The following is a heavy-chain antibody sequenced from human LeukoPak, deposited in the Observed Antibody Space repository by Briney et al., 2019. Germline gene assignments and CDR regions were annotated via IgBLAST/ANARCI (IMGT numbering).Heavy chain of an antibody. CDR1: GFTFSSYW. CDR2: INPDGSST. D-gene: IGHD4-11*01. J-gene: IGHJ5*02. CDR3: AREDYRTSFDL. Sequence: GGSLRLSCAASGFTFSSYWMHWVRQAPGKGLVWVSRINPDGSSTTYADSVKGRFTISRDTAKNTLYLQMNSLRVDDTAVYYCAREDYRTSFDLWGQGTLVTVSS. V-gene: IGHV3-74*01.